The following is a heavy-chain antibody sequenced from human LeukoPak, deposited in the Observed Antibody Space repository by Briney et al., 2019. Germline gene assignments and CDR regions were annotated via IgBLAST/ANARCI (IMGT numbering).Heavy chain of an antibody. V-gene: IGHV1-2*02. CDR3: ARVHGDPMYYFDY. D-gene: IGHD3-10*01. CDR2: INPNSGGT. CDR1: GYTFTGYH. Sequence: ASVKVSCTASGYTFTGYHIHWVRQAPGQGLEWMGWINPNSGGTNFAPKFHGRVSMTRDSYISTAYMELSSLRSDDTAVYYCARVHGDPMYYFDYWGQGTLVTVSS. J-gene: IGHJ4*02.